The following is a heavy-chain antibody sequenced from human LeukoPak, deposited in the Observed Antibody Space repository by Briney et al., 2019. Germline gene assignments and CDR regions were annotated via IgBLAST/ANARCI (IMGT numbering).Heavy chain of an antibody. CDR1: GGSFSGYY. CDR3: ARSYRSIRYFDWSYDY. Sequence: PSETLSLTCAVYGGSFSGYYWSWIRQPPGKGLEWIGEINHSGSTNYNPSLKSQVTTSVDTSKNQFSLKLSSVTAADTAVYYCARSYRSIRYFDWSYDYWGQGTLVTVSS. V-gene: IGHV4-34*01. CDR2: INHSGST. D-gene: IGHD3-9*01. J-gene: IGHJ4*02.